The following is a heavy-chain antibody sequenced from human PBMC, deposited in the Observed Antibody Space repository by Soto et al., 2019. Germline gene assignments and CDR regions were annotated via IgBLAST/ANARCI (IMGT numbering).Heavy chain of an antibody. D-gene: IGHD3-3*01. CDR1: GFTFSSYG. CDR2: IWYDGSNK. J-gene: IGHJ6*02. CDR3: ARDQDYYEFWSGYPYYDYYGMDV. V-gene: IGHV3-33*01. Sequence: QVQLVESGGGVVQPGRSLRLSCAASGFTFSSYGMHWVRQAPGKGLEWVAVIWYDGSNKYYADYVKGRFTISRDNSKNTLYLQMNSLRAEDTAVYYGARDQDYYEFWSGYPYYDYYGMDVWGQGTTVTVSS.